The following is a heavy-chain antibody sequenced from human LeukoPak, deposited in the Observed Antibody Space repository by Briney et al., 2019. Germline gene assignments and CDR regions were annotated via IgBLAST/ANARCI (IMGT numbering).Heavy chain of an antibody. CDR3: ARESYDFWSCQNYYYYMDV. J-gene: IGHJ6*03. D-gene: IGHD3-3*01. CDR1: GGSISSYY. Sequence: ETLSLTCTVSGGSISSYYWSWIRQPPGKGLEWIGYIYYSGSTNYNPSLKSRVTISVDTSKNQFSLKLSSVTAADTAVYYCARESYDFWSCQNYYYYMDVWGKGTTVTVSS. V-gene: IGHV4-59*01. CDR2: IYYSGST.